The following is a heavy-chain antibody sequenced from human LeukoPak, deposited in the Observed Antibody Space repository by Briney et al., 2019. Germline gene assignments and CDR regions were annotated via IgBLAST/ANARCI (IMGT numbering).Heavy chain of an antibody. CDR1: GFTFSSYA. Sequence: GGSLRLSCAPSGFTFSSYAMSSVRQAPGKGLEWVSAISGSGGSTYYADSVKGRFTISRDNSKNTLYLQMNSLRAEDTAVYYCAKPYVYVWGSYRPATYYFDYWGQGTLVTVPS. J-gene: IGHJ4*02. D-gene: IGHD3-16*02. CDR2: ISGSGGST. CDR3: AKPYVYVWGSYRPATYYFDY. V-gene: IGHV3-23*01.